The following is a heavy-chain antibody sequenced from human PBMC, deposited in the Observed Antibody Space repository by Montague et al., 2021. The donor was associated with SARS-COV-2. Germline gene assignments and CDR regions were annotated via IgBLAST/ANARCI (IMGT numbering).Heavy chain of an antibody. CDR2: IYATGSA. V-gene: IGHV4-61*10. J-gene: IGHJ5*02. CDR3: TRVVVVVPASPAPTLFDP. Sequence: SETLSLTCTVSGGSVSSRSHFWSWIRQPAGKGLEWIGNIYATGSAKYNPSLESRVTISVDTSNNQFSLRLNSVTAADTAVYSCTRVVVVVPASPAPTLFDPWGQGILVTVSS. D-gene: IGHD2-15*01. CDR1: GGSVSSRSHF.